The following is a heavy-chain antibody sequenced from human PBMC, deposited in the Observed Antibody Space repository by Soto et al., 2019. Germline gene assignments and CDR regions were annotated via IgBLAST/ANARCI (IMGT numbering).Heavy chain of an antibody. V-gene: IGHV3-73*01. CDR1: GFTFSGSA. CDR2: IRSKANSYAT. D-gene: IGHD3-22*01. Sequence: GGSLRLSCAASGFTFSGSAMHWVRQASGKGLEWVGRIRSKANSYATAYAASVKGRFTISRDDSKNTAYLQMNSLKTEDTAVYYCTTDSYFTLKVVRFDYWGLGTLVTVSS. CDR3: TTDSYFTLKVVRFDY. J-gene: IGHJ4*01.